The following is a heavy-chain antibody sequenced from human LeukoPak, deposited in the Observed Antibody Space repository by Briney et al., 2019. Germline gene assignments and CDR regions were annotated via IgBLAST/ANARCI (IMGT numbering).Heavy chain of an antibody. D-gene: IGHD1-26*01. CDR2: IIPIFGTA. CDR3: AREWELLRSWFDP. Sequence: SVKVSCKASGGTFSSYAISWGRQAPGQGLEWMGGIIPIFGTANYAQKFQGRVTITADESTSTAYMELSSLRSEDTAVYYCAREWELLRSWFDPWGQGTLVTVSS. J-gene: IGHJ5*02. V-gene: IGHV1-69*13. CDR1: GGTFSSYA.